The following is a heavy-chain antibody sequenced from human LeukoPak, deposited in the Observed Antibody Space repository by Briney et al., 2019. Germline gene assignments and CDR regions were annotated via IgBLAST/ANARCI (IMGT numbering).Heavy chain of an antibody. CDR1: GFTFRSYW. J-gene: IGHJ3*02. Sequence: GGSLRLSCAASGFTFRSYWMHWVRQAPGKGLVWVSRIDDDGSGTSYAGSVKGRFTISRDNAKNTLYLQMNSLRAEDTAVYYCARSPFCGGDCFTGAFDIWGHGTMVTVSS. D-gene: IGHD2-21*02. V-gene: IGHV3-74*01. CDR3: ARSPFCGGDCFTGAFDI. CDR2: IDDDGSGT.